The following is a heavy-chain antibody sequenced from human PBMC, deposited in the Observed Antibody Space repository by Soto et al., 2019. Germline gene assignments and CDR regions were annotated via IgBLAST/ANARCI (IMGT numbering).Heavy chain of an antibody. D-gene: IGHD6-6*01. CDR2: ISGSGGST. CDR1: GFTFSSYA. Sequence: GGSLRLSCAASGFTFSSYAMSWVRQAPGKGLEWVSAISGSGGSTYYADSVKGRFTISRDNSKNTLYLQMNSLRAEDTAVYYCAKTKPSIAARDYYFDDWGQGTLVTVSS. J-gene: IGHJ4*02. V-gene: IGHV3-23*01. CDR3: AKTKPSIAARDYYFDD.